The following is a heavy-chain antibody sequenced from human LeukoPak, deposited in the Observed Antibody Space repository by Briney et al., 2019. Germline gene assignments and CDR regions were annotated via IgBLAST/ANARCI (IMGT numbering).Heavy chain of an antibody. V-gene: IGHV4-59*01. CDR3: ARVVTAFFYFGWFDP. Sequence: SETLSLTCTVSGGSISSYYWSWIRQPPGKGLEWIGYIYYSGSTNYNPSLKSRVTISVDTSKNQFSLELSSVTAADTAVYYCARVVTAFFYFGWFDPWGQGTLVTVSS. J-gene: IGHJ5*02. CDR1: GGSISSYY. D-gene: IGHD2-21*02. CDR2: IYYSGST.